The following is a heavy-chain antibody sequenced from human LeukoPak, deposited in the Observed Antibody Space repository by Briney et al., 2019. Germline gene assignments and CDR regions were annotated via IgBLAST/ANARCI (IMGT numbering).Heavy chain of an antibody. CDR2: IYYSGST. CDR3: ARVMVRGVIDY. Sequence: PSETLSLTCTVSGGSISTYYWSWIRQPPGKGLEWIGYIYYSGSTNYNPSLKSRVTISVDTSKNQFSLKLSSATAADTAVYYCARVMVRGVIDYWGQGTLVTVSS. D-gene: IGHD3-10*01. CDR1: GGSISTYY. V-gene: IGHV4-59*01. J-gene: IGHJ4*02.